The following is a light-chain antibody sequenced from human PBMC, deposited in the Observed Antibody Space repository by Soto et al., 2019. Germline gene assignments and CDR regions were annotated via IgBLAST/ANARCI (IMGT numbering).Light chain of an antibody. CDR3: QQRFKWPLT. J-gene: IGKJ4*01. V-gene: IGKV3-11*01. CDR2: DTS. Sequence: EIVLTQSPGTLSLSPGGRATLSCRASQSVHTFLAWYQQKPGQSPRLLIYDTSNRATGIPARFSGSGSGTDFTLSISSLEPEDFAVYYWQQRFKWPLTFGGGTRVEIK. CDR1: QSVHTF.